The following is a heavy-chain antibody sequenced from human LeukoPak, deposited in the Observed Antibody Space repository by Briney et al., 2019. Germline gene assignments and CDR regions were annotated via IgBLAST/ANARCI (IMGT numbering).Heavy chain of an antibody. V-gene: IGHV5-10-1*01. Sequence: PGESLRISCKGSGYSFTTYWITWVRKMPGKGLEWMGRIDPSDSYTNYSPSFQGHVTISADKSISTAYLQWSSLKASDTAMYYCARVIHLGELSLYDYWGQGTLVTVSS. CDR1: GYSFTTYW. CDR3: ARVIHLGELSLYDY. D-gene: IGHD3-16*02. CDR2: IDPSDSYT. J-gene: IGHJ4*02.